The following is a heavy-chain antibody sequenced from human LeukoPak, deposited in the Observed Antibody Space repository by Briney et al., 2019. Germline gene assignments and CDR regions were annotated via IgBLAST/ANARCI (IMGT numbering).Heavy chain of an antibody. J-gene: IGHJ5*02. CDR1: GFTFSSYW. CDR2: ISGSGGST. D-gene: IGHD3-3*01. CDR3: AKRETVTIFGVVFNWFDP. Sequence: GGSLRLSCAASGFTFSSYWMSWVRQAPGKGLEWVSAISGSGGSTYYADSVKGRFTISRDNSKNTLYLQMNSLRAEDTAVYYCAKRETVTIFGVVFNWFDPWGQGTLVTVSS. V-gene: IGHV3-23*01.